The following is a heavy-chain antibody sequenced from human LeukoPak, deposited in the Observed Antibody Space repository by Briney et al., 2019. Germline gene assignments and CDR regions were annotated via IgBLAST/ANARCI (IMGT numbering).Heavy chain of an antibody. CDR2: IIPIFGTA. V-gene: IGHV1-69*13. CDR1: GGTFSSYA. CDR3: AIFHPLGENDDAFDI. Sequence: GASVKVSCKASGGTFSSYAISWVRQAPGQGLEWMGGIIPIFGTANYAQKFQGRVTITADESTSTAYMELSSLRSEDTAVYYCAIFHPLGENDDAFDIWGQGTMVTVSS. J-gene: IGHJ3*02. D-gene: IGHD4-17*01.